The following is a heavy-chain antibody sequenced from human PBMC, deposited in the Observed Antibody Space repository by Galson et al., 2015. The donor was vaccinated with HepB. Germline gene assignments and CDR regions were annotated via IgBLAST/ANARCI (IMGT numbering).Heavy chain of an antibody. D-gene: IGHD1-26*01. J-gene: IGHJ6*03. CDR3: AKAGGATYYYYYMDV. CDR2: ISGSGGST. CDR1: GFTFSSYA. V-gene: IGHV3-23*01. Sequence: SLRLSCAASGFTFSSYAMSWVRQAPGKGLEWVSAISGSGGSTYYADSVKGRFTISRDNSKNTLYLQMNSLRAEDTAVYYCAKAGGATYYYYYMDVWGKGTTVTVSS.